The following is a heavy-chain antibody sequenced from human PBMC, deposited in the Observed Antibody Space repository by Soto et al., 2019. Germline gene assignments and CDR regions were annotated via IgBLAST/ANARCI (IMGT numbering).Heavy chain of an antibody. Sequence: ETLSLTCTVPGGSIGSYFWSWLRQPAGKGLEWIGRMYDGGAANYNPSLKSRVTMSLDRSKNQFSLRLTSVTAADTAVYYCARQWPLDYWGQGTLVTVSS. V-gene: IGHV4-4*07. CDR2: MYDGGAA. CDR3: ARQWPLDY. J-gene: IGHJ4*02. CDR1: GGSIGSYF. D-gene: IGHD6-19*01.